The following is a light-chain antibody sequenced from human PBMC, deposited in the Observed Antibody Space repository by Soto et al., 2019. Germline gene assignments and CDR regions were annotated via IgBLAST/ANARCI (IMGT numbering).Light chain of an antibody. CDR3: HQGATWPVA. V-gene: IGKV3-11*01. J-gene: IGKJ1*01. Sequence: EIVLTQSPATLSLSPGERATLSCRASQSVGSYLAWYQQKPGQAPRLLIYEVSNRASGIPARFSGSGSGTDFTLTISSLGPEDFAIYYCHQGATWPVAFGQGTRVEIK. CDR1: QSVGSY. CDR2: EVS.